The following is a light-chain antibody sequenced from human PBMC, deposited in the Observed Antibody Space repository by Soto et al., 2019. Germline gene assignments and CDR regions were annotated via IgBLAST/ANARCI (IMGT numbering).Light chain of an antibody. J-gene: IGKJ2*02. V-gene: IGKV1-39*01. CDR2: AAS. CDR1: DIISNY. CDR3: QQRYTTPRT. Sequence: DIQMTQSPSSLSASVGDRVSITCQTSDIISNYLNWYQQKPGEAPRLLIYAASTLQSGVRSRFSGSGSGTEFPLTITSLQPEEFATYYCQQRYTTPRTFGQGTKLEI.